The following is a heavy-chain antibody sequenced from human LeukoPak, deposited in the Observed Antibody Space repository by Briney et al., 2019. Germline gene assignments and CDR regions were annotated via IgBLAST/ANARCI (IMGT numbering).Heavy chain of an antibody. D-gene: IGHD2-2*02. Sequence: ASVKVSCKASGYTFTGYYMHWVRQAPGQGLEWMGWINPNSGGTNYAQKFQGRVTMTRDTSISTAYMELSRLGSDDTAVYYCARDLGVVPAAIVGWFDPWGQGTLVTVSS. CDR1: GYTFTGYY. CDR2: INPNSGGT. CDR3: ARDLGVVPAAIVGWFDP. V-gene: IGHV1-2*02. J-gene: IGHJ5*02.